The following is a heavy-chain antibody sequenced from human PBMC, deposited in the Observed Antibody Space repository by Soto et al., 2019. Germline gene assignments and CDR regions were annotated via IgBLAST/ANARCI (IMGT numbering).Heavy chain of an antibody. J-gene: IGHJ6*02. D-gene: IGHD6-13*01. Sequence: SETLSLTCTVSGGSVSSGSYYWSWIRQPPGKGLEWIGYIYYSGSTNYNPSLKSRVTISVDTSKNQFSLKLSSVTAADTAVYYCAREGSIAAEGMDVWGQGTTVTVSS. CDR3: AREGSIAAEGMDV. CDR1: GGSVSSGSYY. V-gene: IGHV4-61*01. CDR2: IYYSGST.